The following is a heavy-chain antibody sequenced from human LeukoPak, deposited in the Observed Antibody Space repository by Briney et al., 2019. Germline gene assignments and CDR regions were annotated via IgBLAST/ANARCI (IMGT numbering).Heavy chain of an antibody. V-gene: IGHV4-34*01. J-gene: IGHJ4*02. CDR1: GGSFSGYY. CDR3: ARGRGYYDSSGYEYYFDY. Sequence: SETLSLTCAVYGGSFSGYYWSWIRQPPGKGLEWIGEINHSGSTNYNPSFKSRVTISVDTSKNQFSLKLSSVTAADTAVYYCARGRGYYDSSGYEYYFDYWGQGTLVTVSS. D-gene: IGHD3-22*01. CDR2: INHSGST.